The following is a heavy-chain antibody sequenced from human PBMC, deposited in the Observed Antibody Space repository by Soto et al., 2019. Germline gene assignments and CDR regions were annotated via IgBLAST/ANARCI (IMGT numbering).Heavy chain of an antibody. V-gene: IGHV5-51*01. CDR2: IYPGDSDT. CDR3: AGGLGSIAARRDAFDI. CDR1: GYSFTSYW. Sequence: GESLKISCKGSGYSFTSYWIGWVRQMPGKGLEWMGIIYPGDSDTRYSPSFQGQVTISADKSISTAYLQWSSLKASDTAMYYCAGGLGSIAARRDAFDIWGQGTMVTVSS. J-gene: IGHJ3*02. D-gene: IGHD6-6*01.